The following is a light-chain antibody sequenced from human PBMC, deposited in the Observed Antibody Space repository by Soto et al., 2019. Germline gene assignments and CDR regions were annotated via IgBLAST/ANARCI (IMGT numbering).Light chain of an antibody. V-gene: IGLV1-51*01. CDR1: SSSIGTHY. J-gene: IGLJ1*01. CDR3: CSYAGAYTRV. CDR2: DNN. Sequence: QSVLTQPPSVSAAPGQRVSISCSGSSSSIGTHYVAWYQQVPGTPPKLLIYDNNKRPSGVPDRFSGSKSGNTASLTISGLQAEDEADYYCCSYAGAYTRVFGTGTKLTVL.